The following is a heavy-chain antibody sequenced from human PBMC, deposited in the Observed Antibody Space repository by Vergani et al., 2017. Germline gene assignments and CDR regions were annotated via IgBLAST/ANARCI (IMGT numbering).Heavy chain of an antibody. Sequence: QLQLQESGPGLVKPSATLSLTCSVSGASIRSSNYYWGWIRQPPGKGLEWIASIYYSGSTYYNPSLKSRVTISVDTSKNQFSLKLSSVTAADTAVYYCARVAVVVPAATPWFDPWGQGTLVTVSS. J-gene: IGHJ5*02. CDR3: ARVAVVVPAATPWFDP. CDR1: GASIRSSNYY. D-gene: IGHD2-2*01. CDR2: IYYSGST. V-gene: IGHV4-39*01.